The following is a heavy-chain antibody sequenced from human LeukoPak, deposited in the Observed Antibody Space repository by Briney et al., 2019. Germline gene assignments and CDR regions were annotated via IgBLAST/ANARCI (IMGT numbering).Heavy chain of an antibody. V-gene: IGHV3-23*01. CDR2: ISGSGGST. Sequence: PGGSLRLSCAASGFTFSSYAMSWVRQAPGKGLEWVSAISGSGGSTYYADSVKGRFTISRDNSKNTLYPQMNSLRAEDTAVYYCAKRSHCSSTSCYVGGYFDYWGQGTLVTVSS. CDR3: AKRSHCSSTSCYVGGYFDY. D-gene: IGHD2-2*01. CDR1: GFTFSSYA. J-gene: IGHJ4*02.